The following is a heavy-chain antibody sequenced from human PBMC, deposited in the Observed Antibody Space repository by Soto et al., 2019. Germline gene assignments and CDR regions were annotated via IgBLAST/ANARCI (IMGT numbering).Heavy chain of an antibody. CDR2: MNPNSGNT. J-gene: IGHJ6*03. CDR3: ARVSARSAVTTRAKKVGIGYYYMDV. D-gene: IGHD4-17*01. V-gene: IGHV1-8*01. Sequence: SVKVSCKAFGYTLTSYDINCVRQATGQGLEWMGWMNPNSGNTGYAQKFQGRVTMTRNTSISTAYMELSSLRSEDTAVYYCARVSARSAVTTRAKKVGIGYYYMDVWGKGTTVTVSS. CDR1: GYTLTSYD.